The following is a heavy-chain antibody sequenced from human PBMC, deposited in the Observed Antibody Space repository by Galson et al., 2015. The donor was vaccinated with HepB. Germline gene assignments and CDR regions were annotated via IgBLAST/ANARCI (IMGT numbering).Heavy chain of an antibody. J-gene: IGHJ3*02. CDR2: IIPIFGTA. D-gene: IGHD3-10*01. CDR3: AREYYGSGSQQGKDDAFDI. Sequence: SVKVSCKASGGTFSSYAISWVRQAPGQGLEWMGGIIPIFGTANYAQKFQGRVTITADESTSTAYMELSSLRSEDTAVYYCAREYYGSGSQQGKDDAFDIWGQGTMVTVSS. CDR1: GGTFSSYA. V-gene: IGHV1-69*13.